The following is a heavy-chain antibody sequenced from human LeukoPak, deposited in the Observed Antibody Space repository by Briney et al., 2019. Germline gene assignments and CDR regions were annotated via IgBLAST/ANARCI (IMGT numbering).Heavy chain of an antibody. D-gene: IGHD2-2*01. V-gene: IGHV3-48*01. CDR2: ISTAITTT. CDR1: GFPFSNNP. J-gene: IGHJ4*02. Sequence: PGGSLRLSCVVSGFPFSNNPMNWVRQAPGKGLEWVSYISTAITTTYYAESVKGRFTISRDNAKSSLYLQMNSLRVEDTAVYYCARDGGKGYEIDYWGQGTLVTVSS. CDR3: ARDGGKGYEIDY.